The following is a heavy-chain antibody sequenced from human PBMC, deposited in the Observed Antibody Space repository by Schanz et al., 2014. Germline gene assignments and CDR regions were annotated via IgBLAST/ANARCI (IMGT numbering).Heavy chain of an antibody. V-gene: IGHV1-8*01. J-gene: IGHJ4*02. D-gene: IGHD3-16*01. CDR3: TKGRTFGR. CDR2: MNPTTGNR. CDR1: GYTFTSYG. Sequence: QGQLVQSGAEVKKPGASVKVSCKASGYTFTSYGITWVRQATGQGLEWMGWMNPTTGNRGYAQRCQGRVTMTRNTSRTTAYLELSSLRSGDTAVYYCTKGRTFGRWGQGTLVTVSS.